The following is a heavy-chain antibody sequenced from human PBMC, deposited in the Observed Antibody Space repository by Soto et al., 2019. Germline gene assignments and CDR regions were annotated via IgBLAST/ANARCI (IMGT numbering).Heavy chain of an antibody. Sequence: PSETLSLTCTVSGGSISSYYWSWIRQPPGKGLEWIGYIYYSGSTNYNPSLKSRVTISVDTSKNQFSLKLSSVTAADTAVYYCARKKPGLTGTTDYWGQGTLVTVSS. CDR1: GGSISSYY. J-gene: IGHJ4*02. CDR3: ARKKPGLTGTTDY. CDR2: IYYSGST. V-gene: IGHV4-59*08. D-gene: IGHD1-20*01.